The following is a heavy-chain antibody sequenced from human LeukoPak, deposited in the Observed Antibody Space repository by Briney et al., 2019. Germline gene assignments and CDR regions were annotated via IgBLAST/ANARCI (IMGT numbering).Heavy chain of an antibody. Sequence: SETLSLTCTVSGGSISSSSYYWGWIRQPPGKGLEWIGSIYYSGSTYYNPSLKSRVTISVDTSKNQFSLKLSSVTAADTAVYYCARLRGIAVAGKDPGFDYWGQGTLVTVSS. CDR1: GGSISSSSYY. V-gene: IGHV4-39*07. CDR2: IYYSGST. CDR3: ARLRGIAVAGKDPGFDY. D-gene: IGHD6-19*01. J-gene: IGHJ4*02.